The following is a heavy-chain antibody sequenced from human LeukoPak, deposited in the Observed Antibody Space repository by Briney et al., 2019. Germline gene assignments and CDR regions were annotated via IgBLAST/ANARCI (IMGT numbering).Heavy chain of an antibody. Sequence: PGGSLRLSCAASGFTFSSYSMNWVRQAPGKGLEWVSSISSSSSYIYYADSVKGRFTISRDNAKNSLYLQMNSLRAEDTAVYYRARDVSPYSSGWYGYWGQGTLVTVSS. CDR1: GFTFSSYS. CDR2: ISSSSSYI. CDR3: ARDVSPYSSGWYGY. J-gene: IGHJ4*02. V-gene: IGHV3-21*01. D-gene: IGHD6-19*01.